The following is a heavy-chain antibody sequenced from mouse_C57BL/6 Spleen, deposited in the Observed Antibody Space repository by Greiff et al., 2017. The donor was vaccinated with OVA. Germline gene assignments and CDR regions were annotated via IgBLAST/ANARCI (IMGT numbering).Heavy chain of an antibody. J-gene: IGHJ4*01. CDR1: GFTFSSYA. CDR3: TREGITTVVAPYAMDY. V-gene: IGHV5-9-1*02. D-gene: IGHD1-1*01. Sequence: EVQGVESGEGLVKPGGSLKLSCAASGFTFSSYAMSWVRQTPEKRLEWVAYISSGGDYIYYADTVKGRFTISRDNARNTLYLQMSSLKSEDTAMYYCTREGITTVVAPYAMDYWGQGTSVTVSS. CDR2: ISSGGDYI.